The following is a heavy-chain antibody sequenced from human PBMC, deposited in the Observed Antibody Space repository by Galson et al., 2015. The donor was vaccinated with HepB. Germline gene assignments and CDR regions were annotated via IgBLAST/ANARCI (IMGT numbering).Heavy chain of an antibody. CDR1: GFTFSSYG. CDR3: AKDGHYYDSSGPLGDYYYYGMDV. CDR2: ISYDGSNK. Sequence: SLRLSCAASGFTFSSYGMHWVRQAPGKGLEWVAVISYDGSNKYYADSVKGRFTISRDNSKNTLYLQMNSLRAEDTAVYYCAKDGHYYDSSGPLGDYYYYGMDVWGQGTTVTVSS. J-gene: IGHJ6*02. V-gene: IGHV3-30*18. D-gene: IGHD3-22*01.